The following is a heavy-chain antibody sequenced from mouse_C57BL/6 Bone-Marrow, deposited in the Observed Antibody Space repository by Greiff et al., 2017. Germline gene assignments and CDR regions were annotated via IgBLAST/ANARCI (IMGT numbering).Heavy chain of an antibody. D-gene: IGHD1-1*01. CDR2: INPYNGGT. CDR1: GYTFTDYY. CDR3: ARDDYGSSYWYFDV. Sequence: EVQLQESGPVLVKPGASVKMSCKASGYTFTDYYMNWVKQSHGKSLEWIGVINPYNGGTSYNQKFKGKATLTVDKSSSTAYMELNSLTSEDSAVYYCARDDYGSSYWYFDVWGTGTTGTVSS. V-gene: IGHV1-19*01. J-gene: IGHJ1*03.